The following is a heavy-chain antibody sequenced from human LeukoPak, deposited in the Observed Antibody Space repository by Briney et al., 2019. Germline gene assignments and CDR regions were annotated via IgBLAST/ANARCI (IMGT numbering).Heavy chain of an antibody. V-gene: IGHV3-23*01. CDR2: ISGSGGST. Sequence: GGSLRLSCAASGFTFSSYAMSWVRQAPGKGLEWVSAISGSGGSTYYADSVKGRFTISRDNSKNTLYLQMNSLRAEDTAVYYCAKRGHYYGSGSARGYYYYMDVWGKGTTVTVSS. CDR3: AKRGHYYGSGSARGYYYYMDV. D-gene: IGHD3-10*01. CDR1: GFTFSSYA. J-gene: IGHJ6*03.